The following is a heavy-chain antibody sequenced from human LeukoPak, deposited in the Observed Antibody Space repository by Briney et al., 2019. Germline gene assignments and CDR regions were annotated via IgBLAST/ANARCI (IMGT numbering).Heavy chain of an antibody. V-gene: IGHV3-66*02. J-gene: IGHJ5*02. CDR2: VYSAGAT. Sequence: GGSLRLSCVASGFSVSSYGMSWVRQAPGKAPEWVSLVYSAGATHYADSVQGRFIISRDNSKNTPYLQMNNLRVEDTAVYHCVRDRAEGRAWVEFDPWGQGTVVTVSS. CDR1: GFSVSSYG. CDR3: VRDRAEGRAWVEFDP.